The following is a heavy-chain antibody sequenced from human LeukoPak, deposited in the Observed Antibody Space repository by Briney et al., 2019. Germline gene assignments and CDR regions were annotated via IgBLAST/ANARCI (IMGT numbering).Heavy chain of an antibody. Sequence: GGSLRLSCAASGFTVSSNYMSWVRQAPGKGLEWVSVIYSGGSTYYADSVKGRFTISRDNSKNTLYLQMNSLRAEDTAVYYCAKEGGYSNYEWFDPWGQGTLVTVSS. J-gene: IGHJ5*02. CDR2: IYSGGST. CDR3: AKEGGYSNYEWFDP. CDR1: GFTVSSNY. V-gene: IGHV3-53*01. D-gene: IGHD4-11*01.